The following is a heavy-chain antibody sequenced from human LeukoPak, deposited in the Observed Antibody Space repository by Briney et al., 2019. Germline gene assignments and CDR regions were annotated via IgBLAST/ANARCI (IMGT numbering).Heavy chain of an antibody. CDR1: GFTFSSYW. J-gene: IGHJ4*02. D-gene: IGHD6-13*01. CDR2: IKQDGSEK. CDR3: ARDFEFGSAAGTPN. V-gene: IGHV3-7*01. Sequence: GGSLRLSCAASGFTFSSYWMSWVRQAPGKGLEWVANIKQDGSEKYYVDSVKGRFTISRDNAKNSLYLQMNSLRAEDTAVYYCARDFEFGSAAGTPNWGQGTLVTVSS.